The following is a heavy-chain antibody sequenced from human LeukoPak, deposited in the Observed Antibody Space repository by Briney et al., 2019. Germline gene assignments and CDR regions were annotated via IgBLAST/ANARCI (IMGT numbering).Heavy chain of an antibody. CDR1: GYTLTELS. CDR2: FDPEDGET. CDR3: ATVARSSRPPNNWFGP. D-gene: IGHD6-13*01. J-gene: IGHJ5*02. Sequence: GASVKVSCKVSGYTLTELSMHWVRQAPGKGLEWMGGFDPEDGETIYAQKFQGRVTMTEDTSTDTAYMELSSLRSEDTAVYYCATVARSSRPPNNWFGPWGQGTLVTVSS. V-gene: IGHV1-24*01.